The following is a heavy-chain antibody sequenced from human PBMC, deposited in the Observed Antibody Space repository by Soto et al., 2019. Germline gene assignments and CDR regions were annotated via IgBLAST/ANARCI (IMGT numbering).Heavy chain of an antibody. J-gene: IGHJ6*02. Sequence: PSETLSLTCAVYGGSFIGYYCIFGRQPPLKWREWIGEINHSGSTNYNPSLKSRVTISVDTSKNQFSLKLSSVTAADTAVYYCARRTELSKYDFWSGYYAGYGMDVWGQGTTVTVSS. CDR2: INHSGST. CDR3: ARRTELSKYDFWSGYYAGYGMDV. CDR1: GGSFIGYY. V-gene: IGHV4-34*01. D-gene: IGHD3-3*01.